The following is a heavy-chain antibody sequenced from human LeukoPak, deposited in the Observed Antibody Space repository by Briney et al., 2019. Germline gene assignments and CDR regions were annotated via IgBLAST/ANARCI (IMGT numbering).Heavy chain of an antibody. Sequence: GGSLRLSCAASGFTFSSYAMSWVRQAPGKGLEWVSGINWNGGSTGYADSVKGRFTISRDNAKNSLYLQMNSLRAEDTAVYYCARDRHYYDSLNPFDYWGQGTLVTVSS. J-gene: IGHJ4*02. CDR2: INWNGGST. CDR3: ARDRHYYDSLNPFDY. D-gene: IGHD3-22*01. CDR1: GFTFSSYA. V-gene: IGHV3-20*04.